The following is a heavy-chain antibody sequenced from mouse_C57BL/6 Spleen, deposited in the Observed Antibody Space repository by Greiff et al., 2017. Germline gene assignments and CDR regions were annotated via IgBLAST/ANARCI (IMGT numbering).Heavy chain of an antibody. V-gene: IGHV2-2*01. CDR1: GFSLTSSG. CDR3: ARIYDGYYEWFAY. CDR2: IWSGGST. D-gene: IGHD2-3*01. Sequence: QVQLQQSGPGLVQPSQSLSITCTVSGFSLTSSGVHWVRQSPGKGLEWLGVIWSGGSTDYNAAFISRLSISKDNSKSQVFFKMNSLQADDTAIYYCARIYDGYYEWFAYWGQGTLVTVSA. J-gene: IGHJ3*01.